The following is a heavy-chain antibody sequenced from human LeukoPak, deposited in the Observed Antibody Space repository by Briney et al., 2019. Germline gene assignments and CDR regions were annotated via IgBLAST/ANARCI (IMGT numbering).Heavy chain of an antibody. CDR2: IIPIFGTA. CDR1: GGTFSSYA. J-gene: IGHJ3*02. Sequence: SVSLSCKASGGTFSSYAISWVRQAPGQGLEWMGGIIPIFGTANYAQKFKGRVTITKDDSTTTAYMELSSLKPDDQPVYYCARDLNSTMLVEDYWAFASWGQGTMVTVSS. CDR3: ARDLNSTMLVEDYWAFAS. V-gene: IGHV1-69*05. D-gene: IGHD3-22*01.